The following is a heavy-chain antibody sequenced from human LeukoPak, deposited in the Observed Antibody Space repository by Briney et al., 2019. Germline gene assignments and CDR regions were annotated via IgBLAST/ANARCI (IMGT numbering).Heavy chain of an antibody. J-gene: IGHJ4*02. CDR1: GFTFSNAW. CDR3: TTDPTDYGGNPAR. CDR2: IKSKTDGGTT. D-gene: IGHD4-23*01. Sequence: GGSLRLSCAASGFTFSNAWMSWVRQAPGKGLEWVGRIKSKTDGGTTDYAAPVKGRFTISRDDSKNTLYLQMNSLKTEDTAVYYCTTDPTDYGGNPARWGQGTLVTVSS. V-gene: IGHV3-15*01.